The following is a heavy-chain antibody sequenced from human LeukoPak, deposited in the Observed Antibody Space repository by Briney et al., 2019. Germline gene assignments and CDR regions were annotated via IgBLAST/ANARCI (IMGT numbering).Heavy chain of an antibody. V-gene: IGHV5-51*01. J-gene: IGHJ5*02. CDR2: IYPGDSDT. D-gene: IGHD6-13*01. CDR1: GYSFTNYW. CDR3: ARGIAAAGGVKSWFDP. Sequence: GESLKISCRASGYSFTNYWIGWVRQMPGKGLEWMGIIYPGDSDTRYNPSFQGQVTISADKSISAAFLQWSSLKASDTAMYYCARGIAAAGGVKSWFDPWGQGTLVTVSS.